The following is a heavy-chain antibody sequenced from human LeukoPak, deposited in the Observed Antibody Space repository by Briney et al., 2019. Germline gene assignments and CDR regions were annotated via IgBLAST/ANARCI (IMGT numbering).Heavy chain of an antibody. CDR2: SYYSGST. D-gene: IGHD3-22*01. V-gene: IGHV4-59*08. J-gene: IGHJ2*01. CDR3: ARHGSYYDSAKWYFDL. Sequence: SETLSLTCTVSGGSISRYYWSWIRQPPGKGLEWIGYSYYSGSTNYNPSLKSRVTISVDTSKNQFSLKLSSVTAADTAVYYCARHGSYYDSAKWYFDLWGRGTLVTVSS. CDR1: GGSISRYY.